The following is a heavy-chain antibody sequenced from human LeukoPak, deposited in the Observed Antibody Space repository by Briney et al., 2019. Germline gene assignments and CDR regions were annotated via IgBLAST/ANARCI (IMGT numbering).Heavy chain of an antibody. D-gene: IGHD3-3*01. CDR3: ARDPGSDFWSGYYAPGGFDI. CDR2: ICYSGST. CDR1: GGSISSYY. Sequence: SETLSLTCTVSGGSISSYYWSWIRQPPGKGLEWIGYICYSGSTNYNPSLKSRVTISVDTSKNQFSLKLSSVTAADTAVYYCARDPGSDFWSGYYAPGGFDIWGQGTMVTVSS. V-gene: IGHV4-59*01. J-gene: IGHJ3*02.